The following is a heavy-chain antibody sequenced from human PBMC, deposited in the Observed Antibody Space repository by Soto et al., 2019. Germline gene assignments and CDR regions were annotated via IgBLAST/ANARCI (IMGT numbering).Heavy chain of an antibody. D-gene: IGHD4-17*01. CDR1: GFTFSSYA. J-gene: IGHJ4*02. V-gene: IGHV3-23*01. Sequence: GGSLGLSCAASGFTFSSYAMSWVRQAPGKGLEWVSDIRGSGAGTYYADSVKGRFTISRDDSENTLFLQMNRLRAEDTAVYYCAKDMPTVVRLFDYWGQGTLVTVSS. CDR2: IRGSGAGT. CDR3: AKDMPTVVRLFDY.